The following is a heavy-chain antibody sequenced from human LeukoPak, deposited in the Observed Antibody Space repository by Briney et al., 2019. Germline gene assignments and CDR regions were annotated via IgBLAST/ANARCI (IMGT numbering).Heavy chain of an antibody. D-gene: IGHD3-9*01. J-gene: IGHJ5*02. CDR2: IIPIFGTA. Sequence: SVKVSCKASGGTFSSYVINWVRQAPGQGLEWMGGIIPIFGTANYAQKFQGRVTITADESTSTAYMELSSLRSEDTAVYYCAKAYYDTLTGYYKGNWFDPWGQGTLVTVSS. CDR3: AKAYYDTLTGYYKGNWFDP. V-gene: IGHV1-69*13. CDR1: GGTFSSYV.